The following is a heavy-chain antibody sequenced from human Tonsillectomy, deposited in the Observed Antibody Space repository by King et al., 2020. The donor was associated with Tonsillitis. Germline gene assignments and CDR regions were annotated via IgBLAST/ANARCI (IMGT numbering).Heavy chain of an antibody. V-gene: IGHV3-23*04. CDR1: GFTFSRYA. D-gene: IGHD6-13*01. CDR2: ISNSGGNT. CDR3: AKDPSIAAAGKPFYFDA. J-gene: IGHJ4*02. Sequence: VQLVESGGDLVQPGGSLSLSCAASGFTFSRYAMSWVRQAPGKGLEWVSSISNSGGNTYYADFAKGRFTISRVNSKNTLYLQMNSLRAEDTAIYFCAKDPSIAAAGKPFYFDAWGQGTLVSVSS.